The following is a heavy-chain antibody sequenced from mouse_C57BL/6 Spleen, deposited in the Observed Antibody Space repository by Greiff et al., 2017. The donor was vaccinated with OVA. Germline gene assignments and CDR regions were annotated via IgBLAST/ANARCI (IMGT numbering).Heavy chain of an antibody. J-gene: IGHJ4*01. CDR1: GFTFSSYA. V-gene: IGHV5-4*01. CDR3: ARVYYDDYAMDY. Sequence: DVLLVESGGGLVKPGGSLKLSCAASGFTFSSYAMSWVRQTPEQRLEWVATIGDGGSYTYYPDNVKGRFPISRDNATNNLYLQMSHLKSEDTAMYYCARVYYDDYAMDYWGQGTSVTVSS. D-gene: IGHD2-4*01. CDR2: IGDGGSYT.